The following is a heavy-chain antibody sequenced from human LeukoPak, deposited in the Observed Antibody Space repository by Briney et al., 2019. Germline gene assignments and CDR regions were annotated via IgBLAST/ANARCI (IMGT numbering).Heavy chain of an antibody. Sequence: SETLSLTCTVSGGSISSSSYYWGWIRQPPGKGLEWIGSIYYSGSTYYNPSLKSRVTISVDTSKNQFSLKLSSVTAADTAVYSCARPMVRGVVHAFDIWGQGTMVTVSS. CDR3: ARPMVRGVVHAFDI. J-gene: IGHJ3*02. CDR2: IYYSGST. V-gene: IGHV4-39*01. D-gene: IGHD3-10*01. CDR1: GGSISSSSYY.